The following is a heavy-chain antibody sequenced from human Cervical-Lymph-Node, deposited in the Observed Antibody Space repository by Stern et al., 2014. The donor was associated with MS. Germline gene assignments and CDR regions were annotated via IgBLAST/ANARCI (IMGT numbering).Heavy chain of an antibody. CDR3: ARDLSLGSCWFDP. CDR1: GFTFSSYG. Sequence: VQLVESGGGVVQPGRSLRVSCAASGFTFSSYGMHWVRQAPGKGLEWVASIRYDGSNKYYTDSVKGRFTISRDDSKNTLYLQMNSRRVEDTAVYYCARDLSLGSCWFDPWGQGTLVTVSS. D-gene: IGHD6-25*01. CDR2: IRYDGSNK. J-gene: IGHJ5*02. V-gene: IGHV3-33*01.